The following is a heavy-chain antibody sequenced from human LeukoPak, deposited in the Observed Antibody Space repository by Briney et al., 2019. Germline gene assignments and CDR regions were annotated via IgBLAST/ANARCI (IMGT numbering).Heavy chain of an antibody. CDR3: ARDRITMTSSGTTSMD. CDR1: GGTFSSYA. D-gene: IGHD3-22*01. J-gene: IGHJ4*02. Sequence: GASVKVSCKASGGTFSSYAISWVRQAPGQGLEWMGRIIPIFGTANYAQKFQGRVTITTDESTSTAYMELSSLRSEDTAVYYCARDRITMTSSGTTSMDWDQGTLVTVSS. V-gene: IGHV1-69*05. CDR2: IIPIFGTA.